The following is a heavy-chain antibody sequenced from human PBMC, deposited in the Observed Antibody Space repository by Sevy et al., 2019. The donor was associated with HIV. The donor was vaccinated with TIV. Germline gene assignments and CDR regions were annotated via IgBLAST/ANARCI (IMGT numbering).Heavy chain of an antibody. V-gene: IGHV1-18*01. D-gene: IGHD2-2*02. CDR2: INVYNGNT. CDR1: GYNFNNYG. Sequence: ASVKVSCKASGYNFNNYGVSWVRQAPGQGLEWLGWINVYNGNTNYAKKVQGRATMTTDTSTNTAYMELRSLQSDDTAVYYCARTTYWSTTSCYNGYPDYWGQGTLVTVSS. J-gene: IGHJ4*02. CDR3: ARTTYWSTTSCYNGYPDY.